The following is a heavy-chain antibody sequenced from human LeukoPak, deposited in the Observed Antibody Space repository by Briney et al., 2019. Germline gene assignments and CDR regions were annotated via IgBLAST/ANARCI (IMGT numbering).Heavy chain of an antibody. V-gene: IGHV1-2*06. CDR2: VNPNNGVP. Sequence: ASVKVSCKASGYTFTGYNMHWVRQAPGQGLEWMGRVNPNNGVPNYAQAFQGRVTMTRDTAISTTYMQLSSLRYDDTAVYFCAREVGYSSSYYGRFDPWGQGTLVTVSS. CDR3: AREVGYSSSYYGRFDP. D-gene: IGHD1-26*01. J-gene: IGHJ5*02. CDR1: GYTFTGYN.